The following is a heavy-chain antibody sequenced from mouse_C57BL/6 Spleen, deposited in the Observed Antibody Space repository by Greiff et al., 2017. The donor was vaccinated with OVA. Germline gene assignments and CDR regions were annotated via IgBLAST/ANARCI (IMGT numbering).Heavy chain of an antibody. CDR3: APYYDCSYAMDY. CDR1: GYAFSSYW. V-gene: IGHV1-80*01. J-gene: IGHJ4*01. CDR2: IYPGDGDT. D-gene: IGHD2-4*01. Sequence: VQLEESGAELVKPGASVKISCKASGYAFSSYWMNWVKQRPGQGLEWIGQIYPGDGDTNYNGKFKGKATLTADKSSSTAYMQLSSLTSEDSAVYFCAPYYDCSYAMDYWGQGTSVTVSS.